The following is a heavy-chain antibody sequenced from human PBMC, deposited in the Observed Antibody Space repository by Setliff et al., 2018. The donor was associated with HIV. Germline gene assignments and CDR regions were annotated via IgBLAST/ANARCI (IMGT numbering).Heavy chain of an antibody. J-gene: IGHJ3*02. CDR2: LYPSGIT. Sequence: PGGSLRLSCVVSGFTVSTKYMSWVRQAPGKGLEWVSILYPSGITNYAASVKGRFTISRDNAKNSQYLLMSDLRAEDTAVYYCAKGRYGGYDWGTLDIWGQGTMVTVSS. CDR3: AKGRYGGYDWGTLDI. V-gene: IGHV3-66*01. CDR1: GFTVSTKY. D-gene: IGHD5-12*01.